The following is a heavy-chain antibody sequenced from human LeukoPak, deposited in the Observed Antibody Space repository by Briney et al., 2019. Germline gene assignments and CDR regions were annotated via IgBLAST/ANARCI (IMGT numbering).Heavy chain of an antibody. CDR3: ARHDGPGTVDP. CDR1: GGSISSYY. D-gene: IGHD5-24*01. CDR2: INYSGNA. V-gene: IGHV4-59*08. J-gene: IGHJ5*02. Sequence: SETLSLTCTVSGGSISSYYWSWIRQPPGKGLEWIGSINYSGNAWYNWSLKSRVTISIDTSKNQLSLKLSSVTAADTAVHYCARHDGPGTVDPWGQGTLVTVSS.